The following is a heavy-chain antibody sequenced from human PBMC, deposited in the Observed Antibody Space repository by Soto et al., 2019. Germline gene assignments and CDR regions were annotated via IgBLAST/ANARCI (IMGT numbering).Heavy chain of an antibody. Sequence: PGESRKISFKGSGYSFTSYWISWVRQMPGKGLEWMGRIDPSDSYTNYSPSFQGLVTISADKSISTAYLQWSSLKAPDTAMYYCARHAPYSSGMLNPEPFDYWGQGTLVTVSS. CDR3: ARHAPYSSGMLNPEPFDY. V-gene: IGHV5-10-1*01. J-gene: IGHJ4*02. CDR2: IDPSDSYT. D-gene: IGHD6-19*01. CDR1: GYSFTSYW.